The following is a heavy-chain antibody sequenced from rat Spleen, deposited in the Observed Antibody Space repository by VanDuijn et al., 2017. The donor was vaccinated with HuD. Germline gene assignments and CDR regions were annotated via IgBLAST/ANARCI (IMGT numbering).Heavy chain of an antibody. D-gene: IGHD1-2*01. V-gene: IGHV2S8*01. CDR1: GFSLTSYG. CDR2: ISSGGST. CDR3: ARADVAAISTDGI. Sequence: QVQLRESGPDLVQPSQTLSLTCTVSGFSLTSYGVSWVRQPPGKGLEWIAAISSGGSTYYNSVLKSRLSISRDTSKSQVFLKMNSLQTEDTAMYFCARADVAAISTDGIWGQGIMVTVSS. J-gene: IGHJ2*01.